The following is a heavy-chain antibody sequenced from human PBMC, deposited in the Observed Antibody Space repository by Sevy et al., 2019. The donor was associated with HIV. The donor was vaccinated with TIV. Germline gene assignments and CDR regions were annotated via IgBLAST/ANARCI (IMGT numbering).Heavy chain of an antibody. J-gene: IGHJ4*02. CDR2: ISQGGSEE. CDR1: GFTFSSYA. CDR3: ARFVSLGY. V-gene: IGHV3-7*01. Sequence: GGSLRLSCAASGFTFSSYAIHWVRQTPGKGLEWVATISQGGSEEYYVDSVKGRFTISRDNAKNSLYLQMNSLSAVDTAVYFCARFVSLGYWGQGTLVTVSS. D-gene: IGHD6-13*01.